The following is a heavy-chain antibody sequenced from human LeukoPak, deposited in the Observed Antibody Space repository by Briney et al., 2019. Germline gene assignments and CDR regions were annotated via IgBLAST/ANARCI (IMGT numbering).Heavy chain of an antibody. Sequence: ASVKVSCKASGYTFTSYGISWVRHAPGQGLEWMGWISAYNGNTNYAQKLQGRVTMTTDTSTSTAYMELRSLRSDDTAVYYCARVGIRTIFGVVFDYWGQGTLVTVSS. CDR2: ISAYNGNT. J-gene: IGHJ4*02. CDR3: ARVGIRTIFGVVFDY. D-gene: IGHD3-3*01. V-gene: IGHV1-18*01. CDR1: GYTFTSYG.